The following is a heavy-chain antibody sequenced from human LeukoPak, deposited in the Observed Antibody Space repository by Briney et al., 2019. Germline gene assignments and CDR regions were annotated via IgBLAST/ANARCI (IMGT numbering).Heavy chain of an antibody. CDR1: GGSISSSSYY. CDR2: IYYSGST. CDR3: ARVVAAAGLLDY. Sequence: SETLSLTCTVSGGSISSSSYYWGWIRQPPGKGLEWIGSIYYSGSTYYNPSLKSRVTISVDTSKNQFSLKLSSVTAADTAVYYCARVVAAAGLLDYWGQGTLVTVSS. J-gene: IGHJ4*02. V-gene: IGHV4-39*07. D-gene: IGHD6-13*01.